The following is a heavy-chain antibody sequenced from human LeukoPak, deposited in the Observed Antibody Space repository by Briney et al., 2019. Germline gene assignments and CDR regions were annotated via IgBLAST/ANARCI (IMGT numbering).Heavy chain of an antibody. V-gene: IGHV3-33*08. CDR3: ARDRVGARHRYFDY. D-gene: IGHD1-26*01. CDR1: GFTVSSNY. Sequence: GGSLRLSCAASGFTVSSNYMTWVRQAPGKGLEWVAVIWYDGSNKYYADSVKGRFTISRDNSKNTLYLQMNSLRAEDTAVYYCARDRVGARHRYFDYWGQGTLVTVSS. J-gene: IGHJ4*02. CDR2: IWYDGSNK.